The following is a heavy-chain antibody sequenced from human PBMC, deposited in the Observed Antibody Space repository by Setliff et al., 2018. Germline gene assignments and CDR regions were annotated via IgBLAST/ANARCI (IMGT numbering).Heavy chain of an antibody. V-gene: IGHV4-39*01. CDR3: VRPGGTTVVARQIDY. D-gene: IGHD2-15*01. J-gene: IGHJ4*01. Sequence: SETLSLTCAVSGGAIDNRYYWGWIRQPPGKRIDWIGNINYSGSSYYNPSLKSRVTISGDTSKNQFSLELRSVTVADTATYYCVRPGGTTVVARQIDYMGSEILVTVSS. CDR2: INYSGSS. CDR1: GGAIDNRYY.